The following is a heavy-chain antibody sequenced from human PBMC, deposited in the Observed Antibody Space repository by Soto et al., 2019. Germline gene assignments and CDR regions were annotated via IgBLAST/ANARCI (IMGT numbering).Heavy chain of an antibody. CDR2: MNPNSGNT. CDR3: ARGDSSSWYVDAFDI. Sequence: QVQLVQSGAEVKKPGASVKVSCKASGYTFTSYDINWVRQATGQGLEWMGWMNPNSGNTGYAQKFQGRITMTRNTSISTAYMELSSLRSEETAVYYCARGDSSSWYVDAFDIWGKGTMVTVSS. CDR1: GYTFTSYD. V-gene: IGHV1-8*01. J-gene: IGHJ3*02. D-gene: IGHD6-13*01.